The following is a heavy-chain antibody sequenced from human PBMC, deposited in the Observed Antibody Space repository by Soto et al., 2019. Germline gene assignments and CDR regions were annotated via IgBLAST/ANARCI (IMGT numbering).Heavy chain of an antibody. Sequence: SVKVSCKASGGTFSSDAISWVRQAPGQGLEWMGGIIPIFGTTNYAQKFQGRVTITADTSTTTAYMELSGLSSEDTAVYYCATNRASTWIKVPVPADWFDPWGQGTLVTVSS. D-gene: IGHD2-2*01. CDR2: IIPIFGTT. CDR3: ATNRASTWIKVPVPADWFDP. V-gene: IGHV1-69*06. CDR1: GGTFSSDA. J-gene: IGHJ5*02.